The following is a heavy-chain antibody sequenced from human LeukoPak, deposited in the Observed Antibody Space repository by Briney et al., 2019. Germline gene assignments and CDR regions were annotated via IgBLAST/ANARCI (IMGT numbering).Heavy chain of an antibody. CDR3: ARDVAVGPVY. CDR1: GFTFSNFE. V-gene: IGHV3-48*03. J-gene: IGHJ1*01. Sequence: GGSLRLSCAASGFTFSNFEMNWVRQAPGKGLEWVSYISSSGSTIYYADSVKGRFTISRDNAKNSLYLPINNLSVEDTAVYYCARDVAVGPVYWGQGTLVTVSS. CDR2: ISSSGSTI.